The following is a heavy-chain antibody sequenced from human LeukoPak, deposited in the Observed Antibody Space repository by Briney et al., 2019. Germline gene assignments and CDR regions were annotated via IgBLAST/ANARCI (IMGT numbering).Heavy chain of an antibody. CDR1: GFTFSNYW. J-gene: IGHJ4*02. CDR2: INSDGGSP. V-gene: IGHV3-74*01. CDR3: VRAVAGTYFDN. Sequence: NPGGSLRLSCAASGFTFSNYWMHWVRQAPGKGLVWVSRINSDGGSPSCADSVKGRFTISRDNAKNTLYLQMNSLGAEDTAVYYCVRAVAGTYFDNWGQGTLVTVSS. D-gene: IGHD6-19*01.